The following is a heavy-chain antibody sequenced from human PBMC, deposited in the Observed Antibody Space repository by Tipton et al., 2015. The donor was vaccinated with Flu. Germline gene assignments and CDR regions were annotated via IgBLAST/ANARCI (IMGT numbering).Heavy chain of an antibody. Sequence: QSGAEVKKPGSSVKVSCKASGGTFSSHAISWVRQAPGQGLEWMGWISAYNGNTNYAQKLQGRVTMTTDTSTSTAYMELRSLRSDDTAVYYCARDRGDYGEGNWFDPWGQGTLVTVSS. CDR2: ISAYNGNT. D-gene: IGHD4-17*01. V-gene: IGHV1-18*01. CDR1: GGTFSSHA. CDR3: ARDRGDYGEGNWFDP. J-gene: IGHJ5*02.